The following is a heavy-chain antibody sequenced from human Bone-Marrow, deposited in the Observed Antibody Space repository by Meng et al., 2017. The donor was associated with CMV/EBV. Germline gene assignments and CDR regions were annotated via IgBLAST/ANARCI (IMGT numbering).Heavy chain of an antibody. CDR2: INPNSGGT. V-gene: IGHV1-2*02. CDR3: ARGPLPVNEYPKIVTYYYYGMDV. CDR1: GYTFHDYY. J-gene: IGHJ6*02. Sequence: ASVKVTCKACGYTFHDYYMHWVRQAPGQALEWMGWINPNSGGTNYAQKFQGRVTMTRDTSTSTAYIEPSRLRSDDTAVYYCARGPLPVNEYPKIVTYYYYGMDVWGQGTTVTVSS. D-gene: IGHD2-2*01.